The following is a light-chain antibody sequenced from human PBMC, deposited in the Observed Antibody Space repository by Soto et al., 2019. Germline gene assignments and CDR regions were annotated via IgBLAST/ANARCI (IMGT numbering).Light chain of an antibody. CDR3: RQYISYSPWT. J-gene: IGKJ1*01. Sequence: DIQMTQSPSTLSASVGDRVTITCRASQSISSCLAWYQQQPGKAPKRLIYKASSLESGVPSRISGSGSGTEFTPINSSLQPDDFASYYCRQYISYSPWTFGQGTKVEVK. CDR1: QSISSC. CDR2: KAS. V-gene: IGKV1-5*03.